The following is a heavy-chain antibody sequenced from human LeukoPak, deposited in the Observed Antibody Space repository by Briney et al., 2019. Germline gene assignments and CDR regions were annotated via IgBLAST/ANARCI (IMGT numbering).Heavy chain of an antibody. V-gene: IGHV3-30-3*01. CDR3: AKGGKWDVTPFDY. Sequence: PGGSLRLSCAASGFTFSSYAMHWVRQAPGKGLEWVAVISYDGSNKYYADSVKGRFTISRDNSKNTLYLQVNSLRAEDTAVYHCAKGGKWDVTPFDYWGQGTLVTVSS. CDR2: ISYDGSNK. J-gene: IGHJ4*02. CDR1: GFTFSSYA. D-gene: IGHD1-26*01.